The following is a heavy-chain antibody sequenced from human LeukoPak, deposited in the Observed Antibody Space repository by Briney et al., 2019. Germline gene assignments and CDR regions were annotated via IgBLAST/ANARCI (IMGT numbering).Heavy chain of an antibody. CDR3: ARDDWLGYCSGGSCLVDY. V-gene: IGHV1-18*01. CDR2: ISAYNGNT. D-gene: IGHD2-15*01. J-gene: IGHJ4*02. CDR1: GYTFTSYG. Sequence: ASVKVSCKASGYTFTSYGISWVRQAPGQGLEWMGWISAYNGNTNYAQKLQGRVTMTTDTSTSTAYMELRSLRSDGTAVYYCARDDWLGYCSGGSCLVDYWGRGTLVTVSS.